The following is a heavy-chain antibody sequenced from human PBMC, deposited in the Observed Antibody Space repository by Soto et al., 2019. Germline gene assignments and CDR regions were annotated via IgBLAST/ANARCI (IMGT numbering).Heavy chain of an antibody. V-gene: IGHV3-30*18. CDR3: ANDGPCGPSRSMDV. Sequence: QVQLVESGGGVVQPGRSLRLSCAASGFSFSIYGMHWVRQAPGKGLEWVAFLSYDGNEYYGDSVKGRFTISRDNSKDTLYVQMNSLRADDTAVYFCANDGPCGPSRSMDVWGQGTTVTVSS. CDR1: GFSFSIYG. CDR2: LSYDGNE. D-gene: IGHD2-21*01. J-gene: IGHJ6*02.